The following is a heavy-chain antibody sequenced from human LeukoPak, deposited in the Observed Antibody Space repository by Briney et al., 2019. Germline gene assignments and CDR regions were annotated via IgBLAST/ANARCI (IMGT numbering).Heavy chain of an antibody. CDR1: GFTFSNAW. V-gene: IGHV3-66*01. CDR2: IYSGGST. Sequence: PGGSLRLSCAASGFTFSNAWMSWVRQAPGKGLEWVSVIYSGGSTYYADSVKGRFTISRDNSKNTLYLQMNSLRAEDTAVYYCARVSNSLDYWGQGTLVTVSS. J-gene: IGHJ4*02. CDR3: ARVSNSLDY. D-gene: IGHD2-21*01.